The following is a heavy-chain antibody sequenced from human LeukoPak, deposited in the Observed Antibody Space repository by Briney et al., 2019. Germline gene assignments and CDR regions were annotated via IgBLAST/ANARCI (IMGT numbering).Heavy chain of an antibody. J-gene: IGHJ6*02. CDR1: GFTFRDYN. Sequence: NPGGSLRLSCAASGFTFRDYNMNWVRQAPGKGLEWVSYITDSGSTIHYADSVNGRFTIPRDNAKNSLYLQMNSLRAEDSAVYYCARSIGLTGGGVDVWGRGTTVTVSS. V-gene: IGHV3-11*01. CDR2: ITDSGSTI. D-gene: IGHD3-9*01. CDR3: ARSIGLTGGGVDV.